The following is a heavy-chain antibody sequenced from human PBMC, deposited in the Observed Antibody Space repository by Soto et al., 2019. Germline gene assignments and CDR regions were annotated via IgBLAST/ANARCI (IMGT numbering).Heavy chain of an antibody. CDR3: VRGIRDYSYGYDH. CDR2: ISSTGGST. J-gene: IGHJ4*02. V-gene: IGHV3-64D*08. CDR1: GFTFSRYA. D-gene: IGHD5-18*01. Sequence: PGGSLRLSCSASGFTFSRYAIHWVRQAPGKGLEYVSAISSTGGSTYYADSVKGRFTISRDNSKNTLYLQMSSLRAEDTAVYYCVRGIRDYSYGYDHWGQGTLVTVSS.